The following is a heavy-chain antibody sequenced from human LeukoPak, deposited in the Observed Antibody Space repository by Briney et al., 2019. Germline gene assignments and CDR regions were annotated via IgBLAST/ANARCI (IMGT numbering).Heavy chain of an antibody. CDR3: ARAWVEQLALVHFDY. J-gene: IGHJ4*02. CDR1: GGSISSGGYY. V-gene: IGHV4-30-2*01. D-gene: IGHD6-6*01. Sequence: PSQTLSLTCTVSGGSISSGGYYWSCIAQPPGKGLEWISYIYHSGSTYYNPSLKSRVTISVDRSKNQFSLKLSSVTAADTAVYYCARAWVEQLALVHFDYWGQGTLVTVSS. CDR2: IYHSGST.